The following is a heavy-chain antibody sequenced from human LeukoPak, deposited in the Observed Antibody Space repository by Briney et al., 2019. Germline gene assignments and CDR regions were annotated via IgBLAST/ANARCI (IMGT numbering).Heavy chain of an antibody. Sequence: SETLSLTCTVSGGSISSYYWSWIRQPPGKGLEWIGYIYYSGSTNYNPSLKSRVTISVDTSKNQFSLKLSSVTAADTAVYYCARGHGYSYGDAFDIWGRGTMVTVSS. J-gene: IGHJ3*02. V-gene: IGHV4-59*01. D-gene: IGHD5-18*01. CDR3: ARGHGYSYGDAFDI. CDR2: IYYSGST. CDR1: GGSISSYY.